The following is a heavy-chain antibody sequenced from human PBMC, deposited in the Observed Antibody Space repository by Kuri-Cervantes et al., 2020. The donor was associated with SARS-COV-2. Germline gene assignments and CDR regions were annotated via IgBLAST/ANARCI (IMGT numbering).Heavy chain of an antibody. D-gene: IGHD3-10*01. Sequence: GGSLRLSCAASGFTFSSYAMHWVRQAPGKGLEWVAVISYDGSNKYYADSVKGRFTISRDNSKNTLYLQMGSLRAEDMAVYYCARGGLWFGELLAYYYYMDVWGKGTTVTVSS. V-gene: IGHV3-30*14. CDR1: GFTFSSYA. CDR3: ARGGLWFGELLAYYYYMDV. J-gene: IGHJ6*03. CDR2: ISYDGSNK.